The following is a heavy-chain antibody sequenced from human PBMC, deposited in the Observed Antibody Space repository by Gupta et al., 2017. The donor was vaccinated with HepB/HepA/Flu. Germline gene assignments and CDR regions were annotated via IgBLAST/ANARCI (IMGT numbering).Heavy chain of an antibody. D-gene: IGHD3-9*01. CDR1: GFTFSSYE. J-gene: IGHJ5*02. Sequence: EVQLVESGGGLVQPGGSLRLSCAASGFTFSSYEMNWVRQAPGKGLEWVSYISSSGSTIYYADSVKGRFTISRDNAKNSLYLQMNSLRAEDTAVYYCARVQSRDLLPPQWFDPWGQGTLVTVSS. V-gene: IGHV3-48*03. CDR3: ARVQSRDLLPPQWFDP. CDR2: ISSSGSTI.